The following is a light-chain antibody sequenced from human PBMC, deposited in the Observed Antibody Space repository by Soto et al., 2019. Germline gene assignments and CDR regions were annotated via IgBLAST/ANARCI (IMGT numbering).Light chain of an antibody. CDR2: EAS. CDR1: QSISGS. V-gene: IGKV1-5*03. CDR3: QQYNGYWT. J-gene: IGKJ1*01. Sequence: DIQMTQSPSTLSASVGDRVTITYRASQSISGSLAWYQQKPGKAPNLLIYEASNLKSGAPSRFSGSGSGTEYTLTISSLQPDYSASYYCQQYNGYWTFGQGTRVEIK.